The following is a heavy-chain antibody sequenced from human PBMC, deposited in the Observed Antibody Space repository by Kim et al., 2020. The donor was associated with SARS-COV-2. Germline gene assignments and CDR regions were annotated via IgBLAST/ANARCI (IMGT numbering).Heavy chain of an antibody. D-gene: IGHD6-6*01. V-gene: IGHV1-69*04. CDR1: GGTFSSYA. CDR3: ARGGIAARPRSLSYYFDY. J-gene: IGHJ4*02. CDR2: IIPILGIA. Sequence: SVKVSCKASGGTFSSYAISWVRQAPGQGLEWMGRIIPILGIANYAQKFQGRVTITADKSTSTAYMELSSLRSEDTAVYYCARGGIAARPRSLSYYFDYWGQGTLVTVSS.